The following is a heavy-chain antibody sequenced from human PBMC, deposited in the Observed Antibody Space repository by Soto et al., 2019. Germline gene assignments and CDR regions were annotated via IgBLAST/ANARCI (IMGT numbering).Heavy chain of an antibody. CDR1: GFTFSSYA. CDR2: ISYDGSNK. J-gene: IGHJ4*02. CDR3: ARARSALTY. D-gene: IGHD3-9*01. V-gene: IGHV3-30-3*01. Sequence: QVQLVESGGGVVQPGRSLRLSCAASGFTFSSYAMHWVRQAPGKGLECVAVISYDGSNKYYADSVKGRFTISRDNSKNTLYLQMNSLRAEDTAVYYCARARSALTYWGQGTLVTVSS.